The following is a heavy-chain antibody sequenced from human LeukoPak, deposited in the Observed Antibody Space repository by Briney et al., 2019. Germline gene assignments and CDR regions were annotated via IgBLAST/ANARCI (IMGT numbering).Heavy chain of an antibody. CDR3: ARDVSENPGC. D-gene: IGHD1-14*01. V-gene: IGHV3-33*01. Sequence: GGSLRLSCAASGFTFSSYGMHWVRQAPGKGLEWVAVIWYDGSNKYYADSVKGRFTISRDNSNNTPYLQMNSLRAEDTAVYYCARDVSENPGCWGQGTLVTVSS. CDR1: GFTFSSYG. J-gene: IGHJ4*02. CDR2: IWYDGSNK.